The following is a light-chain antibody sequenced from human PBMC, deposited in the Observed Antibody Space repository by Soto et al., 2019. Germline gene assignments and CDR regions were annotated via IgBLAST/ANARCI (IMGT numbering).Light chain of an antibody. V-gene: IGKV3-20*01. CDR2: GAS. CDR3: QKCGSSPLMYT. CDR1: QSVSSSY. Sequence: EIVLTQSPGTLSLSPGERATLSCRASQSVSSSYLAWYQQKPGQAPRLLIYGASSRATGIPDRFSGSGSGTDFTLTISRLEPEDFAVYYCQKCGSSPLMYTFGQGTKLEIK. J-gene: IGKJ2*01.